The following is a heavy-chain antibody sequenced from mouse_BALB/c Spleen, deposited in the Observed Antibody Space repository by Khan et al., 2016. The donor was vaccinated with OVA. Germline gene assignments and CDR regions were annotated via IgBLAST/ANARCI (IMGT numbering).Heavy chain of an antibody. J-gene: IGHJ3*01. Sequence: QVQLQQSGAELVKPGASVKLSCKASGYTFTSYQMYWVKQRPGQGLEWIGEINPNNGGTNFNEKFKSKATLTVDKSSSTAFMQLSSLTSEDSAVYYCIRGGYGGVAYWGQGTLVTVSA. V-gene: IGHV1S81*02. CDR1: GYTFTSYQ. D-gene: IGHD3-1*01. CDR3: IRGGYGGVAY. CDR2: INPNNGGT.